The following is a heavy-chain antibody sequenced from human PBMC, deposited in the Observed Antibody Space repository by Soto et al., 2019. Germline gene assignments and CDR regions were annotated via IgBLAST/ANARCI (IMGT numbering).Heavy chain of an antibody. CDR1: SFPSSNYT. J-gene: IGHJ4*02. D-gene: IGHD3-16*01. Sequence: GLSRRLSCAVSSFPSSNYTITWVRQGTGKRLEWDSGLSGSGATTYYADSVKGRFSISRDNYKNTLYRRMSGLRAEDTAVYYCAKRSVVMLSDSFEFDNWGQRGLVAVSS. CDR2: LSGSGATT. CDR3: AKRSVVMLSDSFEFDN. V-gene: IGHV3-23*01.